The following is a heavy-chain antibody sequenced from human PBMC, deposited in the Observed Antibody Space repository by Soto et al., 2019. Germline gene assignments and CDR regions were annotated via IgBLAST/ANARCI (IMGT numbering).Heavy chain of an antibody. Sequence: GGSLRLSCAASGFTFSSYGMHWVRQAPGKGLEWVAVIWYDGSNKYYADSVKGRFTISRDNSKNTLYLQMNSLRAEDTAVYYCARDPWIVVVPAASPHYYYYYGMDVWGQGTTVTVSS. CDR2: IWYDGSNK. V-gene: IGHV3-33*01. CDR1: GFTFSSYG. D-gene: IGHD2-2*01. CDR3: ARDPWIVVVPAASPHYYYYYGMDV. J-gene: IGHJ6*02.